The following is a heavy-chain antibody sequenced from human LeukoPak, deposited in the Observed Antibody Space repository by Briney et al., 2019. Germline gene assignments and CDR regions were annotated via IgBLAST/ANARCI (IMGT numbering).Heavy chain of an antibody. CDR2: ISWNSGSI. V-gene: IGHV3-9*01. J-gene: IGHJ4*02. D-gene: IGHD2-2*01. CDR1: GFTFDDYA. CDR3: AKGDSTSCCRGEVY. Sequence: PGGSLRLSCAASGFTFDDYAMHWVRQAPGKGLEWVSGISWNSGSIGYADSVKGRFTISRDNAKNSLYLQMNSLRAEDTAVYYCAKGDSTSCCRGEVYWGQGTLVTVSS.